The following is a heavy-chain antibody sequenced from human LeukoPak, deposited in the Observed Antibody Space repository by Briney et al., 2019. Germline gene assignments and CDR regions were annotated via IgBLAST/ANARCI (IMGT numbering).Heavy chain of an antibody. J-gene: IGHJ4*02. CDR1: RFTVSSSY. D-gene: IGHD4-17*01. Sequence: PGGSLRLSCAAARFTVSSSYMSWVRQAPGKGLECVSVIYSGDSTYCYDYVKGRFTISRDNYKNTLYLQMNSLRAEDTAVYYCARVTVTTTSDYFDYWGQGTLVTVSS. V-gene: IGHV3-53*01. CDR3: ARVTVTTTSDYFDY. CDR2: IYSGDST.